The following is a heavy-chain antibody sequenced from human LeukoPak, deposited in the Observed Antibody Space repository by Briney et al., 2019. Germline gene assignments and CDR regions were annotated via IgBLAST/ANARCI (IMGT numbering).Heavy chain of an antibody. CDR1: GYTFTSYG. V-gene: IGHV1-18*01. Sequence: ASVKVSCKASGYTFTSYGISWVRQAPGQGLEWMGWISAYNGNTDYAQKLQGRVTITTDTSTSTAYMELRSLRSDDTAVYYCARDLEFRVIVGGTPGDYWGQGTLVTVSS. CDR2: ISAYNGNT. D-gene: IGHD3-16*02. CDR3: ARDLEFRVIVGGTPGDY. J-gene: IGHJ4*02.